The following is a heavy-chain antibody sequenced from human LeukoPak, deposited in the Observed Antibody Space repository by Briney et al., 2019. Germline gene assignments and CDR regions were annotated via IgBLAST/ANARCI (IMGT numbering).Heavy chain of an antibody. D-gene: IGHD3-3*01. CDR1: GFTFSSYA. Sequence: GSLRLSCAASGFTFSSYAMSWIRQPPGKGLEWIGEINHSGSTNYNPSLKSRVTISVDTSKNQFSLKLSSVTAADTAVYYCARAVGYYDFWSGYYSHFDYWGQGTLVTVSS. J-gene: IGHJ4*02. V-gene: IGHV4-34*01. CDR3: ARAVGYYDFWSGYYSHFDY. CDR2: INHSGST.